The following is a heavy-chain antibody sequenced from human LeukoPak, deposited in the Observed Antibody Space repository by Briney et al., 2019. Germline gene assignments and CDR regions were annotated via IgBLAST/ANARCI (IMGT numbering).Heavy chain of an antibody. CDR1: GYTFTSYY. CDR3: ARERVVVVAATTLGY. Sequence: RASVKVSCKASGYTFTSYYMHWVRQAPGQGLEWMGIINPSGGSTSYAQKFQGRVTMTRDTSMSTVYMELSSLRSEDTAVYYCARERVVVVAATTLGYWGQGTLVTVSS. D-gene: IGHD2-15*01. J-gene: IGHJ4*02. V-gene: IGHV1-46*01. CDR2: INPSGGST.